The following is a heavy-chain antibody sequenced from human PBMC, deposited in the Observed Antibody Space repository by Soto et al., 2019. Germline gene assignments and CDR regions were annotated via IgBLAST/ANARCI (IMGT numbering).Heavy chain of an antibody. V-gene: IGHV3-23*01. CDR2: ISGSGGST. D-gene: IGHD3-3*01. J-gene: IGHJ4*02. Sequence: GGSLRLSCAASVFTVSSYAMSWVRQAPGKGLEWVSAISGSGGSTYYADSVKGRFTISRDNSKNTLYLQMNSLRAEDTAVYYCAKVKARDFWSGLYGGQGTLVTVSS. CDR1: VFTVSSYA. CDR3: AKVKARDFWSGLY.